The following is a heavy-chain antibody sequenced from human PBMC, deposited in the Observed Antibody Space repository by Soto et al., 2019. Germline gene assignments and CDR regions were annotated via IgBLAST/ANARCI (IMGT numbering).Heavy chain of an antibody. Sequence: EVQLLESGGGLVQPGGSLRLSCAASGFTFSSYAMSWVRQAPGKGLEWVSAISGSGGSTYYADSVKGRFTISRDNSKNTLYLQMSSRRAEDTAVYYCAKESSGWPDFDYWGQGPLVTVSS. CDR2: ISGSGGST. CDR1: GFTFSSYA. J-gene: IGHJ4*02. D-gene: IGHD6-19*01. V-gene: IGHV3-23*01. CDR3: AKESSGWPDFDY.